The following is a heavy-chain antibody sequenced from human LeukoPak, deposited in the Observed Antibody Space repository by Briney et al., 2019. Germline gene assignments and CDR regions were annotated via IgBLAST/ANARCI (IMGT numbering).Heavy chain of an antibody. CDR3: ARETLSSGWYGDL. J-gene: IGHJ5*02. V-gene: IGHV4-4*07. Sequence: SETLSLTCSVSGGSISSYTWSWTRQPAGMGLEWIGRMYPSGDTSCNPSFESRVTMSVDTSKNRFSLKMSSVTAADTAVYFCARETLSSGWYGDLWGQGTLVTVSS. CDR1: GGSISSYT. CDR2: MYPSGDT. D-gene: IGHD6-19*01.